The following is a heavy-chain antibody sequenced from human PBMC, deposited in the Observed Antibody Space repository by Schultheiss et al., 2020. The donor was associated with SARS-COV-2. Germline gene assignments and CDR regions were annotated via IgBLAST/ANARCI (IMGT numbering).Heavy chain of an antibody. CDR1: GDSVSNTHW. CDR3: ARVGYYDYVWGSYRRRWFDP. V-gene: IGHV4-4*02. CDR2: ISHSGRT. D-gene: IGHD3-16*02. Sequence: SETLSLTCAVSGDSVSNTHWWTWIRQSPGKGLEWIGEISHSGRTQNNPSLNSRVTISVATSKNQFSLKLSSVTAADTAVYYCARVGYYDYVWGSYRRRWFDPWGQGTLVTVSS. J-gene: IGHJ5*02.